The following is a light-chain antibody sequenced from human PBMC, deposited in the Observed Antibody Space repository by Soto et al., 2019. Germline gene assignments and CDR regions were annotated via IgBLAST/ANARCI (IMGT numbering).Light chain of an antibody. J-gene: IGKJ3*01. CDR2: GAS. V-gene: IGKV1-12*01. Sequence: DIQMNQSPSSVSASVGDRLTITCRASRDISNSLAWYQQTPGKAPKLLLRGASSLHRGVPSRFSGGGAGTEFTLTISSLQPEDFATYYCQQTSAFPSTFGHGTKVDVK. CDR1: RDISNS. CDR3: QQTSAFPST.